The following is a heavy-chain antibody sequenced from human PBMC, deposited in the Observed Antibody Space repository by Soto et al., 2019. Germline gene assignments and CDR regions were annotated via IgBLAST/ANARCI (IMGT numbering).Heavy chain of an antibody. J-gene: IGHJ3*02. CDR3: ASNQILPGYSKSAFDI. V-gene: IGHV1-69*13. CDR2: IIPIFGTA. Sequence: SVKVSCKASGGTFSSYAISWVRQAPGQGLEWMGGIIPIFGTANYAQKFQGRVTITEDESTSTAYMELSSMRYEEKAVYYCASNQILPGYSKSAFDIWGQGTMVTVS. D-gene: IGHD3-9*01. CDR1: GGTFSSYA.